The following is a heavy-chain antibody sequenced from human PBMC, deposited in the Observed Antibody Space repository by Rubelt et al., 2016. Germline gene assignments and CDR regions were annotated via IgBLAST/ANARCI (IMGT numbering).Heavy chain of an antibody. D-gene: IGHD1-7*01. CDR1: GFTVSSNY. Sequence: SGFTVSSNYMSWVRQAPWKGLEWVSVIYSGGSTYYADSVKGRFTISRNNSKNTLYLQMNSLRAEDTAVYYCARGRELYYYGMDVWGQGTTVTVSS. CDR3: ARGRELYYYGMDV. V-gene: IGHV3-53*01. J-gene: IGHJ6*02. CDR2: IYSGGST.